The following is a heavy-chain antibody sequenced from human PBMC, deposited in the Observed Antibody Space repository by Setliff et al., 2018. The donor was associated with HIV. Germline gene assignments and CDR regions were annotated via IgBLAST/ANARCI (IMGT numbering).Heavy chain of an antibody. CDR2: INPNSGSA. Sequence: ASVKVSCKASGYTFTGYYMHWVRQAPGQGLEWMGWINPNSGSAVYAPQFQGRVTMTRNTSISTAYMDMSRLRSEDTAVYYCATLDYWGQGTLVTVSS. CDR3: ATLDY. V-gene: IGHV1-2*02. J-gene: IGHJ4*02. CDR1: GYTFTGYY.